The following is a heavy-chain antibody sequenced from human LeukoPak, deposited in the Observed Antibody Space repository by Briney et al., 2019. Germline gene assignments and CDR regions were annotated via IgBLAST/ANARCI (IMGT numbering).Heavy chain of an antibody. CDR3: ARHTIDTTLGGVPDYFDA. V-gene: IGHV4-34*01. J-gene: IGHJ5*02. CDR2: INHSGST. D-gene: IGHD3-16*01. Sequence: PSETLSLTCAVYGGSFSGYYWSWIRQPPGKGLERIGEINHSGSTYYDPSFNGRVTLSVDTSKNQFSLRLSSVTAADTAIYYCARHTIDTTLGGVPDYFDAWGQGTPVTVSS. CDR1: GGSFSGYY.